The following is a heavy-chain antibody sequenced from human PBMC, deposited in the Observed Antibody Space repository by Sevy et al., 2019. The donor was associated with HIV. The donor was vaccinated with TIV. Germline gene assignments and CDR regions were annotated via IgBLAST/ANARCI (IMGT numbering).Heavy chain of an antibody. J-gene: IGHJ4*02. CDR2: ISGSGDNT. D-gene: IGHD5-18*01. V-gene: IGHV3-23*01. Sequence: GGSLRLSCGASGFTFSNYAMSWVRQAPGKGLEWVSSISGSGDNTYNADSVKGWFTVSRDNSKNTLYLQMNSLRAEDTAVYYCAKDSGDDNYGLFDYWGQGTLVTVSS. CDR1: GFTFSNYA. CDR3: AKDSGDDNYGLFDY.